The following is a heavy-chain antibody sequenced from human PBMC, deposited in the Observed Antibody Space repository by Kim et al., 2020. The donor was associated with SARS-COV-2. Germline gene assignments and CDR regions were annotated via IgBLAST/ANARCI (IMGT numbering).Heavy chain of an antibody. J-gene: IGHJ6*02. V-gene: IGHV4-31*03. D-gene: IGHD3-10*01. CDR2: VFHSVSF. Sequence: SETLSLTCTVSGASISSDDYYWTWVRQHPGKGLEWIGYVFHSVSFYYNPSLKSRLTISVDTSKNHFSLKLNSVTAADTAVYYCARDPVRGIIGGGMDVWGQGTTVTVSS. CDR1: GASISSDDYY. CDR3: ARDPVRGIIGGGMDV.